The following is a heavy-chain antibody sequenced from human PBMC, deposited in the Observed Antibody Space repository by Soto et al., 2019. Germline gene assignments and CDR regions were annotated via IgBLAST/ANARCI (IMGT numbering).Heavy chain of an antibody. D-gene: IGHD3-3*01. Sequence: GGSLRLSCAASGFTVSNYWMNWVRQAPGKGLVWVSHIKSDGTTSYADSVEGRFTVSRDDAKNTFYLQMNSLRAEDTAVYYCAKDRGEEGLKFLEWFGGMDVWGHGTTVTVSS. CDR1: GFTVSNYW. J-gene: IGHJ6*02. CDR3: AKDRGEEGLKFLEWFGGMDV. CDR2: IKSDGTT. V-gene: IGHV3-74*01.